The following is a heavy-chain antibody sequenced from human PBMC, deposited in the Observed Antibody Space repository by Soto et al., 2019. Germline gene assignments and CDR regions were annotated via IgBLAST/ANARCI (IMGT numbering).Heavy chain of an antibody. V-gene: IGHV1-18*01. Sequence: QVHLVQSGAEVKKPGASVKVSCKGSGYAFTTYGITWVRQAPGQGLEWMGWISAHNGNTNYAQKLQGRVTVTRDTSTSTAXMELRSLRSDDTAVYYCARGRYGDYWGQGALVTVSS. CDR1: GYAFTTYG. D-gene: IGHD1-1*01. CDR3: ARGRYGDY. CDR2: ISAHNGNT. J-gene: IGHJ4*02.